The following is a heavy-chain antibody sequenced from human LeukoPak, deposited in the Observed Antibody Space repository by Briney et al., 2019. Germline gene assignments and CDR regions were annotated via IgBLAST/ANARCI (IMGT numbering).Heavy chain of an antibody. J-gene: IGHJ4*02. CDR2: ISSNGDNT. CDR1: GFTFSSYW. Sequence: GGSLRLSCAASGFTFSSYWMSWVRQAPGKGLEYVSAISSNGDNTYYADSVKGRFTISRDNSKNTLYLQMSSLRADDTAVYYCVRGTGYWGQGTLVTVSS. CDR3: VRGTGY. V-gene: IGHV3-64D*06.